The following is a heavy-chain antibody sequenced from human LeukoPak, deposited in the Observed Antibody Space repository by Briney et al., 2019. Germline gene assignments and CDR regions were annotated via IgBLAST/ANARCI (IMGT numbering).Heavy chain of an antibody. CDR3: ARGDYYDSSGYDHEPDY. D-gene: IGHD3-22*01. CDR2: INHSGST. Sequence: KASETLSLTCAVYGGSFSGYYWSWIRQPPGKGLEWIGEINHSGSTNYNPSLKSRVTISVDTSKNQFSLKLSSVTAADTAVYYCARGDYYDSSGYDHEPDYWGQGTLVTVSS. CDR1: GGSFSGYY. V-gene: IGHV4-34*01. J-gene: IGHJ4*02.